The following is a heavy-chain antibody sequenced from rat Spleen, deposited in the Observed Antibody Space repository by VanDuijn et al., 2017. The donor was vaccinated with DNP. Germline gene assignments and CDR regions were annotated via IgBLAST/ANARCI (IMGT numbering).Heavy chain of an antibody. CDR3: AREGYYGYNYGYYFDY. CDR1: GFSLTNYG. D-gene: IGHD1-9*01. V-gene: IGHV2-4*01. Sequence: QVQLKESGPGLVQASETLSLTCTVSGFSLTNYGVIWVRQSPGKGLEWIGEIWSGGSTHYNPALESRLSISRDTSKSQVFLKMNSLQTEDIATYYCAREGYYGYNYGYYFDYWGQGVMVTVSS. J-gene: IGHJ2*01. CDR2: IWSGGST.